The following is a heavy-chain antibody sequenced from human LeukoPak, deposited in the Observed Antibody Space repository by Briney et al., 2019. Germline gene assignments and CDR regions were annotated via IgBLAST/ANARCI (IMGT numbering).Heavy chain of an antibody. CDR2: ITSNGGST. D-gene: IGHD3-22*01. CDR1: RFTLSTSA. V-gene: IGHV3-64D*06. J-gene: IGHJ4*02. CDR3: LKALRYYDSGGYYYGY. Sequence: GGSLRLSCSASRFTLSTSAMHWVRQAPGKGLEYVSAITSNGGSTYYADSVKGRFTISRDNSKNTLYLQMSSLRPEGSAVEYGLKALRYYDSGGYYYGYWGQGTLVTISS.